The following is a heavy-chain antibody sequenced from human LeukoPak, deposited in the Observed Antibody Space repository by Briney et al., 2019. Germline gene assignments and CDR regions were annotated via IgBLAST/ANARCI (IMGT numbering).Heavy chain of an antibody. CDR1: GFILSNYW. Sequence: GGSLRLSCATPGFILSNYWIHWVRQAPGKGLVWVSHINSDGSSTNYADSVKGRFTITRDNAKNTLYLQMNSLRAEDTAVYYCARETLWSRDWFDPWGQGTLVTVSS. V-gene: IGHV3-74*01. J-gene: IGHJ5*02. CDR3: ARETLWSRDWFDP. CDR2: INSDGSST. D-gene: IGHD2-21*01.